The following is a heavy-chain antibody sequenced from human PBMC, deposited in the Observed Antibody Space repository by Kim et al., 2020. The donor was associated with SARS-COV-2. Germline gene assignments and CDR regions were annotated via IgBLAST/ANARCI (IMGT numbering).Heavy chain of an antibody. CDR3: TRMGAVTMVRGVIPDAFDI. J-gene: IGHJ3*02. D-gene: IGHD3-10*01. CDR1: GFTFGDYA. V-gene: IGHV3-49*04. Sequence: GGSLRLSCTASGFTFGDYAMSWVRQAPGKGLEWVGFIRSKAYGGTTEYAASVKGRFTISRDDSKSIAYLQMNSLKTEETAVYYCTRMGAVTMVRGVIPDAFDIWGQGTMVTVSS. CDR2: IRSKAYGGTT.